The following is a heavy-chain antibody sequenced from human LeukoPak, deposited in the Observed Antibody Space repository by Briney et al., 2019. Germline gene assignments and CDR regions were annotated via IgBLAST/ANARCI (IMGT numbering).Heavy chain of an antibody. Sequence: GGSLRLSCAASGFTFSSYSTNWVRQAPGKGLEWVSSISSSSSYIYYADSVKGRFTISRDNAKNSLYLQMNSLRAEDTAVYYCARDLTVTTPGLAVYWGQGTLVTVSS. CDR1: GFTFSSYS. J-gene: IGHJ4*02. CDR3: ARDLTVTTPGLAVY. CDR2: ISSSSSYI. V-gene: IGHV3-21*01. D-gene: IGHD4-17*01.